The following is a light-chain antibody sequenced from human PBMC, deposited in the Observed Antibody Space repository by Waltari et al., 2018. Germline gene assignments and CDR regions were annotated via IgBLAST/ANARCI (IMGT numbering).Light chain of an antibody. CDR1: QSVFYSSNNKDY. V-gene: IGKV4-1*01. CDR2: WAS. Sequence: DIVMTQSPDSLAVSLGERATVNCNSSQSVFYSSNNKDYLAWYQQKPGQPPKLLIYWASTRVSGVPARFSGSGSGTDFTLTISSLQAEDVAVYYCHQYYITPLTFGGGTKVEIK. CDR3: HQYYITPLT. J-gene: IGKJ4*01.